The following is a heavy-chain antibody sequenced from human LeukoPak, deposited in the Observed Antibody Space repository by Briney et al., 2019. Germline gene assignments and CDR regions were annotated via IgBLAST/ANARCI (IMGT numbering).Heavy chain of an antibody. D-gene: IGHD3-10*01. CDR2: IYTSGST. CDR3: ARDSGTTGEVKFDP. J-gene: IGHJ5*02. V-gene: IGHV4-4*07. CDR1: GGSISSYY. Sequence: SETLFLTCTVSGGSISSYYWSWIRQPAGKGLEWIGRIYTSGSTDYNPSLKSRVTMSVDTSKNQFSLKLSSVTAAGTAVYYCARDSGTTGEVKFDPWGQGTLVTVSS.